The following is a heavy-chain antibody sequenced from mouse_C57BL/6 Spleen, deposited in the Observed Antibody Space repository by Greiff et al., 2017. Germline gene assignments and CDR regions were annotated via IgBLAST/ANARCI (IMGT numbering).Heavy chain of an antibody. J-gene: IGHJ2*01. V-gene: IGHV1-26*01. D-gene: IGHD2-1*01. CDR2: INPNNGGT. Sequence: EVQLQQSGPELVKPGASVKISCKASGYTFTDYYMNWVKQSHGKSLEWIGDINPNNGGTSYNQKFKGKATLTVDKSSSTAYMELRSLTSEDSAVYYCASEGVYGNSYYFDYWGQGTTLTVSS. CDR1: GYTFTDYY. CDR3: ASEGVYGNSYYFDY.